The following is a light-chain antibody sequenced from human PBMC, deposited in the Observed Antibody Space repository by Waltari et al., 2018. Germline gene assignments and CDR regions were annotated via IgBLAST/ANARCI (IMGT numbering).Light chain of an antibody. CDR1: QDINKD. CDR2: AAS. CDR3: QQLNSYPLP. J-gene: IGKJ4*01. Sequence: DIQFTQSPSFLSASAGDSVTSTCRASQDINKDLMWYRQKPGKAPNLLIYAASTLQSGVPSRFGRSGYGTEFSLTVTSLQSEDSATYYCQQLNSYPLPSGGGTTVAIK. V-gene: IGKV1-9*01.